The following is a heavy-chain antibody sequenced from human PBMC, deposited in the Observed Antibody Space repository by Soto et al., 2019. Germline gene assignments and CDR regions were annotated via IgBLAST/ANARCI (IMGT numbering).Heavy chain of an antibody. Sequence: PSETLSLTCTVSGGSMNTYYWGWFRQPPGKGLEWVGYIYYSGSTTYSPSLKSRVTISVDTSKNQFSLKLNSVTAADTAVYYCARLGGYYQSFDQWGQGPLVTVSS. CDR1: GGSMNTYY. CDR3: ARLGGYYQSFDQ. D-gene: IGHD3-22*01. V-gene: IGHV4-59*08. J-gene: IGHJ4*02. CDR2: IYYSGST.